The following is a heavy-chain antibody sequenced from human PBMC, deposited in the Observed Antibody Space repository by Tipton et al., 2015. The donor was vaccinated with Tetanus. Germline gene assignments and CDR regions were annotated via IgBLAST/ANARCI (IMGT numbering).Heavy chain of an antibody. V-gene: IGHV4-30-2*01. CDR2: ISHSGRT. J-gene: IGHJ6*02. CDR1: GGSFRSGDHY. D-gene: IGHD3-10*01. Sequence: GLVKPSETLSLTCTVSGGSFRSGDHYWSWIRQPPGKGLECIGYISHSGRTYYNPSLNSRVTISLDRSKNQFSLKLTSVTAADTAVYYCARGGENTMFRGGEFVHSYYYQGMDVWGQGTTVTVSS. CDR3: ARGGENTMFRGGEFVHSYYYQGMDV.